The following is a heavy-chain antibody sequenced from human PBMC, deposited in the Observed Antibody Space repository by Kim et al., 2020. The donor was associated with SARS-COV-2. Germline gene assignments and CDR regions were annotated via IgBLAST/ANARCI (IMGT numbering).Heavy chain of an antibody. CDR2: ISSSSSYI. D-gene: IGHD6-19*01. J-gene: IGHJ4*02. V-gene: IGHV3-21*01. CDR3: ARGRGIAVAGRGAYYFDY. Sequence: GGSLRLSCAASGFTFSSYSMNWVRQAPGKGLEWVSSISSSSSYIYYADSVKGRFTISRDNAKNSLYLQMNSLRAEDTAVYYCARGRGIAVAGRGAYYFDYWGQGTLVTVSS. CDR1: GFTFSSYS.